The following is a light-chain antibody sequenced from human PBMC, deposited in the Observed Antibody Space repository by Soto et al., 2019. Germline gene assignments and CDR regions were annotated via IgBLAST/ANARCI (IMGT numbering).Light chain of an antibody. Sequence: IQVTQSPSSLAASLGDRVTITCRASQTIGTYVDWYRQKSGAAPELLIYDASTLQSGVPSRFRGGASGTDFTLTISSLQPEDFATYYCQQSYGTVVTFGEGTKV. CDR1: QTIGTY. V-gene: IGKV1-39*01. CDR2: DAS. J-gene: IGKJ1*01. CDR3: QQSYGTVVT.